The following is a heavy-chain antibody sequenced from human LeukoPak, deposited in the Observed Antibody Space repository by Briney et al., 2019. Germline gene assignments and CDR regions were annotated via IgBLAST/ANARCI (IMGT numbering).Heavy chain of an antibody. J-gene: IGHJ4*02. CDR3: ARDPLTETDY. V-gene: IGHV4-61*02. CDR1: GGSISSGSYY. Sequence: SETLSLTCTVSGGSISSGSYYWSWIRQPAGKGLEWIGRIYTSGSTNYNPSLKSRVTISVDRSKNQFSLKLSSVTAADTAVYYCARDPLTETDYWGQGTLVTVSS. D-gene: IGHD1-14*01. CDR2: IYTSGST.